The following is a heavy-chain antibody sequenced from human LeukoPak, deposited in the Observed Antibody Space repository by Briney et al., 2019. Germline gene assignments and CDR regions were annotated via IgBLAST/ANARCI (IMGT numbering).Heavy chain of an antibody. Sequence: PSDTLSLTCAVSGGSISSGAYWGRVRQPPGKGLEWIGTIYHSGTTYYNPSLKSRVTISIDTSKNQFSLKLSSVTAADTAVYYCANSWYYLDSSGLPKSDAFDRWCQGTVATVSS. J-gene: IGHJ3*01. D-gene: IGHD3-22*01. CDR3: ANSWYYLDSSGLPKSDAFDR. CDR2: IYHSGTT. CDR1: GGSISSGAY. V-gene: IGHV4-38-2*01.